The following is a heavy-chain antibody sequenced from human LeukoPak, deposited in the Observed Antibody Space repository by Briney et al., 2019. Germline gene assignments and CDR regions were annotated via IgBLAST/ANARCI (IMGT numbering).Heavy chain of an antibody. V-gene: IGHV3-23*01. CDR2: ISGSGGST. D-gene: IGHD5-12*01. Sequence: GGSLRLSCAASGFTFSSYAMGWVRQAPGKGLEWVSGISGSGGSTYSAGSVKGRLTISRDNSKNTLYLQMNTLRAEDTAVYYCAKFAGTSSHLEKWLRFGDNWFDPWGQGTLVTVSS. CDR3: AKFAGTSSHLEKWLRFGDNWFDP. J-gene: IGHJ5*02. CDR1: GFTFSSYA.